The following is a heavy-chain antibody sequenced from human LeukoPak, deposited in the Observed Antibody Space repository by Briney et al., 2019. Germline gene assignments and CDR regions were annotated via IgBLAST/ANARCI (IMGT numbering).Heavy chain of an antibody. CDR1: GFNFSAFS. D-gene: IGHD2-2*01. Sequence: GGSLRLSCGASGFNFSAFSMSWVRQAPGKGLEWVASISLSGRFIYYADSLKGRFTISRDNAKNSVHLQVNSPRAEDTAVYYCAREMLVIPAAVDYWGQGTLVTVSS. CDR3: AREMLVIPAAVDY. J-gene: IGHJ4*02. V-gene: IGHV3-21*01. CDR2: ISLSGRFI.